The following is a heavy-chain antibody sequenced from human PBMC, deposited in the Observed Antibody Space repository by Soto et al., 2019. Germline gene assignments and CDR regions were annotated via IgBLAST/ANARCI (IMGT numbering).Heavy chain of an antibody. V-gene: IGHV4-59*01. CDR1: GGSISSYY. J-gene: IGHJ6*03. D-gene: IGHD6-6*01. CDR3: ARGQQLVLGAYYYYYYMDV. Sequence: SETLSLTCTVSGGSISSYYWSWIRQPPGKGLEWIGYIYYSGSTNYNPSLKSRVTISVDTSKNQFSLKLSSVTAADTAVYYCARGQQLVLGAYYYYYYMDVWGKGTTVTVSS. CDR2: IYYSGST.